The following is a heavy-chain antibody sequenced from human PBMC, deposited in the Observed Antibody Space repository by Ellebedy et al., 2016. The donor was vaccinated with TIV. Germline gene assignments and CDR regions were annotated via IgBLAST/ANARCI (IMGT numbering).Heavy chain of an antibody. Sequence: GESLKISXTGSGFNFNVYYMSWIRQAPGKGPEWVSYIDSRSDQTKYADSVKGRFIISRDNAKKSLYLQMNSLRAEDTAVYYCARDEEMLAGTVNYWGQGTLVTVSS. J-gene: IGHJ4*02. CDR1: GFNFNVYY. D-gene: IGHD6-19*01. CDR3: ARDEEMLAGTVNY. CDR2: IDSRSDQT. V-gene: IGHV3-11*05.